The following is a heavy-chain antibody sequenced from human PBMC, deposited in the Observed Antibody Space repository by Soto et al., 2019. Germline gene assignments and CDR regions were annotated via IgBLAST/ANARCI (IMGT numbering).Heavy chain of an antibody. D-gene: IGHD3-10*01. CDR3: ARGGGLRFGELFDS. J-gene: IGHJ4*02. CDR1: GYTFTSYV. Sequence: QVQLVQSGAEVKKPGASVKVSCKASGYTFTSYVMHWVRQAPGQRLECMGWINGGNGNTEYSQKFQGRVTITRDTSASTTYMEMFSLRSEDTALYYCARGGGLRFGELFDSWGQGTLVTVSS. CDR2: INGGNGNT. V-gene: IGHV1-3*01.